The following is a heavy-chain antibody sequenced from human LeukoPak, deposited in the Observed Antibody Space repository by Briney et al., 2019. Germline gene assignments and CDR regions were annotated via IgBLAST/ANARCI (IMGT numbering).Heavy chain of an antibody. CDR1: GYSISSGYY. Sequence: PSETLSLTCAVSGYSISSGYYWGWIRQPPGKGLGWIGSIYHRGSTYYNPSHKSRVTISVDTSKNQFSLKLSSVTAADTAVYYCARIGGYDYVWGSYRSDYWGQGTLLTVSS. J-gene: IGHJ4*02. CDR2: IYHRGST. CDR3: ARIGGYDYVWGSYRSDY. V-gene: IGHV4-38-2*01. D-gene: IGHD3-16*02.